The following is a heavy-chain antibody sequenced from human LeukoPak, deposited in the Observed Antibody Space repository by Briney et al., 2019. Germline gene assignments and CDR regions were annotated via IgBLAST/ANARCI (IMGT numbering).Heavy chain of an antibody. D-gene: IGHD3-10*01. CDR1: GFTSIAYA. V-gene: IGHV3-23*01. J-gene: IGHJ6*02. CDR3: ASLAPIYYGSGSQLGMDV. CDR2: ISGGGVTT. Sequence: GGSLRLSCVGSGFTSIAYALTWARQAPGKGLEWVSGISGGGVTTYHADSVKGRFTISRDNSKNTLYLQMNSLRAEDTAVYYCASLAPIYYGSGSQLGMDVWGQGTTVTVSS.